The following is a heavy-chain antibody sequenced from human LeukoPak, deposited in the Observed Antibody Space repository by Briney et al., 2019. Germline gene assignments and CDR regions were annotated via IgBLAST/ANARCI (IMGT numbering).Heavy chain of an antibody. CDR3: ATFRFLGT. D-gene: IGHD3-3*01. V-gene: IGHV3-7*03. Sequence: PGGSLRLSCAASGFTFNNYWMTWVRQGPGKGLEWVANIKPGGNEKYYADSVKGRFTISRDNVKNSLYLQMNSLRAEDTAIYYCATFRFLGTWGQGTMVTVSP. CDR1: GFTFNNYW. J-gene: IGHJ3*01. CDR2: IKPGGNEK.